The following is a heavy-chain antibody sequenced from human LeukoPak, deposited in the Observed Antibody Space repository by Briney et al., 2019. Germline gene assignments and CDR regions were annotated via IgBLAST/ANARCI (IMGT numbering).Heavy chain of an antibody. V-gene: IGHV3-30*18. CDR2: ISYDGSNT. CDR3: AKGGRSSWHNDY. D-gene: IGHD6-13*01. J-gene: IGHJ4*02. Sequence: GSSLRLSCAASGFTFSDYGIHWVRQAPGKGLEWVALISYDGSNTYYADSVKGRFTISRDNSKNTLYLQMNNLRTEDTAVYYCAKGGRSSWHNDYWGQGTLVTVSS. CDR1: GFTFSDYG.